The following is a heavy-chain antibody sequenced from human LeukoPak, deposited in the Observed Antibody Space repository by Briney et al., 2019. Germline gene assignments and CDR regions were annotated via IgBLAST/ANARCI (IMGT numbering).Heavy chain of an antibody. CDR1: GFTFSGYA. V-gene: IGHV3-23*01. Sequence: GGSLRLSCAASGFTFSGYAMSWVRQAPGKGLEWVSAISGSGGSTYYADSVKGRFTISRDNAKNSLYLQMNSLRAEDTAVYYCARGSTVASRECAFDIWGQGTMVTVSS. J-gene: IGHJ3*02. CDR2: ISGSGGST. CDR3: ARGSTVASRECAFDI. D-gene: IGHD4-23*01.